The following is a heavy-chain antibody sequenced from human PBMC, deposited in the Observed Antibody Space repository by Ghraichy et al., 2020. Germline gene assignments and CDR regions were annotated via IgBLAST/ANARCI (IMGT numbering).Heavy chain of an antibody. V-gene: IGHV4-59*01. J-gene: IGHJ3*02. CDR1: GGSISSYY. CDR2: IYYSGST. D-gene: IGHD1-26*01. Sequence: SETLSLTCTVSGGSISSYYWSWIRQPPGKGLEWIGYIYYSGSTNYNPSLKSRVTISVDTSKNQFSLKLSSVTAADTAVYYCAGEWELTTGETSDAFDIWGQGTMVTVSS. CDR3: AGEWELTTGETSDAFDI.